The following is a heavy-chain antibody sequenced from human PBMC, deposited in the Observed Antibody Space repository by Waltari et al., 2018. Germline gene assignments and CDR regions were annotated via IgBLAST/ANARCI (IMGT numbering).Heavy chain of an antibody. V-gene: IGHV4-39*07. CDR3: ARDLRVRSQMGKQSEEDDRMTNWFDP. D-gene: IGHD6-19*01. CDR1: GGSISSSRYY. Sequence: QLQLQESGPGLVKPSETLSLTCTVSGGSISSSRYYWGWIRKPPGKGLEWIGSIYYSGSTYYNPSLKSRVTISVDTSKNQFSLKLSSVTAADTAVYYCARDLRVRSQMGKQSEEDDRMTNWFDPWGQGTLVTVSS. CDR2: IYYSGST. J-gene: IGHJ5*02.